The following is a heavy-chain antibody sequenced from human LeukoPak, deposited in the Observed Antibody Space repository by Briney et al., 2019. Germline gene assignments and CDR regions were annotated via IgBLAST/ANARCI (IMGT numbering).Heavy chain of an antibody. CDR2: IYTSGTT. Sequence: SETLCLTCTVSGDSFSTYYWSWIRQPAGKGLEWIGHIYTSGTTNYNPSLKSRVTMSIDTSKNQFSLKLSSITAADTAVYYCARDAKYSYGSRTYFFFEYWGQGTLLTVSS. CDR3: ARDAKYSYGSRTYFFFEY. CDR1: GDSFSTYY. J-gene: IGHJ4*02. V-gene: IGHV4-4*07. D-gene: IGHD3-10*01.